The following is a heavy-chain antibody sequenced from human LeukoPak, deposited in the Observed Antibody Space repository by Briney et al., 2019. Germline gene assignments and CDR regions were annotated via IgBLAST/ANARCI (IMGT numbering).Heavy chain of an antibody. CDR1: GYRFTSYW. Sequence: GESLKISCKASGYRFTSYWIGWVRQMPGKGLECMGIIHPGDSETRYSPSFQGQVTISADKSISTAYLQWSGLKASDTAMYYCARAAYCGGDCYYAEYFQHWGQGTLVTVSS. V-gene: IGHV5-51*01. D-gene: IGHD2-21*02. J-gene: IGHJ1*01. CDR2: IHPGDSET. CDR3: ARAAYCGGDCYYAEYFQH.